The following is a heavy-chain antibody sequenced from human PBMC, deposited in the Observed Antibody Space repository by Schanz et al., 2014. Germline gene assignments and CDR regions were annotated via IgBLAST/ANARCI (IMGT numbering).Heavy chain of an antibody. CDR3: ARDGGRDGYNLAFDV. Sequence: EVQLVESGGGLIQPGGSLRLSCAVSGLTVSSNYMSWVRQAPGKGLEWISSMYINSGSTQYADSVKGRFIISRDSSKNTLLLQMNSLRAEDAAVYFCARDGGRDGYNLAFDVWGQGTLVTVSS. CDR2: MYINSGST. J-gene: IGHJ3*01. V-gene: IGHV3-53*01. D-gene: IGHD5-12*01. CDR1: GLTVSSNY.